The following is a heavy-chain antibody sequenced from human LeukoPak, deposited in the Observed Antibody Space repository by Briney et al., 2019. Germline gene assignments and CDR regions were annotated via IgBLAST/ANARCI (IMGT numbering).Heavy chain of an antibody. CDR1: GFTFDDYA. J-gene: IGHJ4*02. Sequence: GGSLRLSCAASGFTFDDYAMHWVRQAPGKGLEWVSGISWNSGSIGYADSVKGRFTISRDNAKNSLYLQMNSLRAEDTALYYCAKGGSELRGGYFDYWGQGTLVTVSS. CDR3: AKGGSELRGGYFDY. CDR2: ISWNSGSI. V-gene: IGHV3-9*01. D-gene: IGHD2-15*01.